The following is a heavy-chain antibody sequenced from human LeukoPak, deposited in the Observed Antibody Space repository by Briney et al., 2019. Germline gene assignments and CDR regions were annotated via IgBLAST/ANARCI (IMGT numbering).Heavy chain of an antibody. CDR2: IIPIFGTA. Sequence: GASVKVSCKASGGTFSSYAISWVRQAPGQGLEWMGGIIPIFGTANYTQKFQGRVTITTDESTSTAYMELSSLGSEDTAVYYCARHIPSYYYDSSGYLDYWGQGTLVTVSS. CDR3: ARHIPSYYYDSSGYLDY. D-gene: IGHD3-22*01. J-gene: IGHJ4*02. V-gene: IGHV1-69*05. CDR1: GGTFSSYA.